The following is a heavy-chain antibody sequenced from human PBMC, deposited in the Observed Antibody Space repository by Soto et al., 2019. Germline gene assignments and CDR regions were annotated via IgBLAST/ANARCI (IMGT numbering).Heavy chain of an antibody. J-gene: IGHJ4*02. D-gene: IGHD5-12*01. Sequence: SETLSLTCTVSGASISSGDYFWSWIRQSPGKGLEWIGYIYDSGSSYYNPSLKSRVTMSVDTSRNQFSLKLRSVTAADTAVYYCAREKGYISGPKNFDYWGQGTLVTVSS. V-gene: IGHV4-30-4*01. CDR1: GASISSGDYF. CDR2: IYDSGSS. CDR3: AREKGYISGPKNFDY.